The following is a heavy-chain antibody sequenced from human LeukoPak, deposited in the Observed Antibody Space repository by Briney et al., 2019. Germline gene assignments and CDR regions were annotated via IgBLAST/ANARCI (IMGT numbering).Heavy chain of an antibody. J-gene: IGHJ4*02. D-gene: IGHD3-22*01. V-gene: IGHV4-4*02. CDR3: AATTYYYDSSGYYRPDYFDY. Sequence: PSETLSLTCAVSGGSISSSNWWTWVRQSPGKGLEWIGYIYYSGSTNYNPSLKSRVTISVDTSKNQFSLKLSSVTAADTAVYYCAATTYYYDSSGYYRPDYFDYWGQGTLVTVSS. CDR1: GGSISSSNW. CDR2: IYYSGST.